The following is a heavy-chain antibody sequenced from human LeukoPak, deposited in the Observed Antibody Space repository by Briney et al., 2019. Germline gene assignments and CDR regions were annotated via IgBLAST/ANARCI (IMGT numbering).Heavy chain of an antibody. CDR1: GFTFSNYP. D-gene: IGHD1-26*01. Sequence: GGSLRLSCAASGFTFSNYPMNWVRQAPGKGLEWISYISRSGSPIYYADSVRGRFTISRDNAKNSLYLQMSSLRAEDTAVYYCARGRGDSGSYYFPLGMDVWGQGTTVTVSS. CDR2: ISRSGSPI. J-gene: IGHJ6*02. V-gene: IGHV3-48*03. CDR3: ARGRGDSGSYYFPLGMDV.